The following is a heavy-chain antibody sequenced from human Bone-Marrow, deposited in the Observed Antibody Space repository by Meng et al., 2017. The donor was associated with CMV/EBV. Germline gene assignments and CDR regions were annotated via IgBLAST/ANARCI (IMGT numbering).Heavy chain of an antibody. J-gene: IGHJ4*02. CDR3: ARDQGELRFYPPRPVDY. CDR1: GFTFGDYV. Sequence: GGSLRLSCTGSGFTFGDYVISWVRQVPGKGLEWVGFIRDKADGGPTEYAASVNGRFTILRDDSKSVAYLQMNRLKSEDTGVYYCARDQGELRFYPPRPVDYWGQGTLVTVSS. CDR2: IRDKADGGPT. D-gene: IGHD3-3*01. V-gene: IGHV3-49*04.